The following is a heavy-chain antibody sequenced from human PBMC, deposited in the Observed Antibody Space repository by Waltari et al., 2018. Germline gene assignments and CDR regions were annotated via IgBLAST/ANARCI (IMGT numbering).Heavy chain of an antibody. Sequence: QLQLQESGPGLVKPSETLSLTCTVSGGSISSSSYYWGWIRQPPGKGLEWIGSIYYSGSTYYNPSLKSRVTISVDTSKNQFALKLSSVTAADTAVYYCARGGNSNFQHWGQGTLVTVSS. D-gene: IGHD2-21*02. J-gene: IGHJ1*01. V-gene: IGHV4-39*01. CDR1: GGSISSSSYY. CDR2: IYYSGST. CDR3: ARGGNSNFQH.